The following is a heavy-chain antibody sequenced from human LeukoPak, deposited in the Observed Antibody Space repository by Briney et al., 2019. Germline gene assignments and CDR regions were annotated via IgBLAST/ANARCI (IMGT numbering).Heavy chain of an antibody. CDR3: ARDQGITFGGVVSRFDP. CDR1: GFTFSSYS. D-gene: IGHD3-16*01. J-gene: IGHJ5*02. CDR2: ISSSSSYI. Sequence: GGSLRLSCAASGFTFSSYSMNWVRQAPGKGLEWVSSISSSSSYIYYADSVKGRFTISRDNSKNTLYLQMNSLRAEDTAVYYCARDQGITFGGVVSRFDPWGQGTLVTVSS. V-gene: IGHV3-21*01.